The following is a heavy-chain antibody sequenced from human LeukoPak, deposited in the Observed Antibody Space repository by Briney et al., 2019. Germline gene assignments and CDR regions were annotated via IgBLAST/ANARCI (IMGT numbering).Heavy chain of an antibody. D-gene: IGHD4-23*01. J-gene: IGHJ4*02. CDR3: ARDPVLLPRGGYYGGYY. CDR2: IKQDGSEK. V-gene: IGHV3-7*01. CDR1: GFTFSSYW. Sequence: GGSLRLSCAASGFTFSSYWMSWVRQAPGKGLEWVANIKQDGSEKYYVDSVKGRFTISRDNAKNSLYLQMNSLRAEDTAVYYCARDPVLLPRGGYYGGYYWGQGTLVTVSS.